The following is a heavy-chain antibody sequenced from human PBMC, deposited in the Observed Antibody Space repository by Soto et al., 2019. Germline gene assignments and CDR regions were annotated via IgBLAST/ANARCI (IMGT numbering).Heavy chain of an antibody. Sequence: GGSLRLSCAASGFTFSSYAMHWVRQAPGKGLEWVAVISYDGSNKYYADSVKGRFTMSRDNSKKTLYLKMNSLRAEDTAVYYCARVVEQQLVMSWFDPWGQGTLVTVSS. D-gene: IGHD6-13*01. CDR2: ISYDGSNK. CDR1: GFTFSSYA. J-gene: IGHJ5*02. V-gene: IGHV3-30-3*01. CDR3: ARVVEQQLVMSWFDP.